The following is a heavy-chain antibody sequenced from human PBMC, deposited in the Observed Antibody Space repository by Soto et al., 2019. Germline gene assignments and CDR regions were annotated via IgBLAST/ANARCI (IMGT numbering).Heavy chain of an antibody. CDR2: IYYSGST. Sequence: QVQLQESGPGLVKPSQTLSLTCTVSGGSISSGGYYWSWIRQHPGKGLEWIGYIYYSGSTYYNPSLKSRVTISVDTSKNQFSLKLSSVTAADTAVYYCAIGDCSGGSCYSHPHDWGQGTLVTVSS. V-gene: IGHV4-31*03. D-gene: IGHD2-15*01. CDR1: GGSISSGGYY. CDR3: AIGDCSGGSCYSHPHD. J-gene: IGHJ4*02.